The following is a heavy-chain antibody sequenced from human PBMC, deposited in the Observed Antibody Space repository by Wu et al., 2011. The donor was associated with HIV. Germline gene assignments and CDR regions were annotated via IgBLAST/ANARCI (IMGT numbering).Heavy chain of an antibody. D-gene: IGHD3-10*01. J-gene: IGHJ6*03. CDR2: TIPIFGTA. CDR1: GGTFSSYA. CDR3: AREYMVRGTYYFYYMDV. V-gene: IGHV1-69*05. Sequence: QVQLVQSGAEVKKPGSSVKVSCKASGGTFSSYAISWVRQAPGQGLEWMGGTIPIFGTANYAQKFQGRVTITTDESTTTAYMELSSLRSEDTAVYYCAREYMVRGTYYFYYMDVWGKGTTVTVSS.